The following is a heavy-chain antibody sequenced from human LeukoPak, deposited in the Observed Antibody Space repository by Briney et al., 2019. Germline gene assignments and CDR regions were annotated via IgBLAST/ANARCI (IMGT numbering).Heavy chain of an antibody. D-gene: IGHD5-12*01. J-gene: IGHJ4*02. CDR3: ALYSGYDYGDY. CDR1: GGTFSSYA. Sequence: SVKVSCKASGGTFSSYAVSWVRQAPGQGLEWMGRIIPIFGTANYAQKFQGRVTITTDESTSTAYMELSSLRSEDTAVYYCALYSGYDYGDYWGQGTLVTVSS. V-gene: IGHV1-69*05. CDR2: IIPIFGTA.